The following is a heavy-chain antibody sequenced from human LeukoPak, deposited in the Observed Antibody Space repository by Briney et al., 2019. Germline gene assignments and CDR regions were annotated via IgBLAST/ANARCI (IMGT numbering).Heavy chain of an antibody. D-gene: IGHD1-26*01. Sequence: PGGSLRLSCAASRFTFSSYAMSWVRRAPGKGLEWVSAISVGGDSTYYADSVKGRFTISRDNSKNTLYLQMNSLRVEDTAVYYCAKATELGGQGTLVTVSS. CDR1: RFTFSSYA. J-gene: IGHJ4*02. CDR3: AKATEL. CDR2: ISVGGDST. V-gene: IGHV3-23*01.